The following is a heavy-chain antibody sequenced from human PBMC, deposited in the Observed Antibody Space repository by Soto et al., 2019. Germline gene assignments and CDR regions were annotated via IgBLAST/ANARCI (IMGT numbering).Heavy chain of an antibody. CDR2: IYYSGST. D-gene: IGHD3-22*01. Sequence: SETLSLTCTVSGGSISSGDYYWSWIRQHPGKGLEWIGYIYYSGSTYYNPSLKSRVTISVDTSKNQFSLKLSSVTAADTAVYYCARVDYYDSSGYSFDYWGQGTLVTVSS. V-gene: IGHV4-31*03. CDR3: ARVDYYDSSGYSFDY. J-gene: IGHJ4*02. CDR1: GGSISSGDYY.